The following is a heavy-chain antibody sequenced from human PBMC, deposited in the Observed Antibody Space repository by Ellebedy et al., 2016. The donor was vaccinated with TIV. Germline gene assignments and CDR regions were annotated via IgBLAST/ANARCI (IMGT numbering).Heavy chain of an antibody. J-gene: IGHJ4*02. CDR1: GGSISSSNW. Sequence: MPSETLSLTCAVSGGSISSSNWWSWVRQPPGKGLEWIGEIYHSGSTNYNPSLKSRVTISVDKSKNQFSLKLSSVTAADTAVYYCARGYCSGGSCGYFDYWGQGTLVTVSS. CDR3: ARGYCSGGSCGYFDY. D-gene: IGHD2-15*01. CDR2: IYHSGST. V-gene: IGHV4-4*02.